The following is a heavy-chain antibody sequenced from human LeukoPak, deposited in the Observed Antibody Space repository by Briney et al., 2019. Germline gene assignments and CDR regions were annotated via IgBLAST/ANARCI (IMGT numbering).Heavy chain of an antibody. CDR2: TSYSRTT. V-gene: IGHV4-59*08. CDR3: AKLGHSDGWYLGAFDI. Sequence: PSETLSLTCAVSGGSITGHYWNWIRQTPEMRLEWIGYTSYSRTTIYNSYLKGRATMSIDTSKNQLYLDLTSVTATDTAVYYCAKLGHSDGWYLGAFDIWGQGTTVIVSS. J-gene: IGHJ3*02. D-gene: IGHD6-19*01. CDR1: GGSITGHY.